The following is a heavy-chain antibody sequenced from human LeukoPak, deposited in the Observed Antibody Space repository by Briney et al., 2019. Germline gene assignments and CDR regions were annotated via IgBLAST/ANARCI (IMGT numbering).Heavy chain of an antibody. CDR3: ARDQREERGAITGRGSGYFDY. CDR1: GFTFSNYD. Sequence: GGSLRLSCAASGFTFSNYDMHWVRQAPGKGLEYVSSIGGNGGSTYHANSVKGRFTISRDNSKNTLFLQMDSLRAEDMAVYYCARDQREERGAITGRGSGYFDYWGQGTLVTVSS. J-gene: IGHJ4*02. CDR2: IGGNGGST. D-gene: IGHD1-20*01. V-gene: IGHV3-64*01.